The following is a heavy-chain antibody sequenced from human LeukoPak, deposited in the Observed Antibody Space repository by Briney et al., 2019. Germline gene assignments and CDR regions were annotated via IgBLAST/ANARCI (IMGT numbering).Heavy chain of an antibody. CDR2: ISSSSSYI. J-gene: IGHJ4*02. V-gene: IGHV3-21*01. Sequence: GGSLRLSCAASGFTFSSYSMNWVRQAPGKGLEWVSSISSSSSYIYYADSVKGRFTISRDNAKNSLYLQMNSLRAVDTAVYYCARRRFESNSFDYWGQGTLVTVSS. CDR1: GFTFSSYS. CDR3: ARRRFESNSFDY. D-gene: IGHD3-10*01.